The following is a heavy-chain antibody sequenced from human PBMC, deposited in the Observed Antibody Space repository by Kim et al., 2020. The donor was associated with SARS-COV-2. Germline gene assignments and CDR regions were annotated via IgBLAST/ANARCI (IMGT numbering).Heavy chain of an antibody. Sequence: SETLSLTCTVSGGSISSSSYYWGWLRQPPGKGLEWIGSIYYSGSTYYNPSLKSRVTISVDTSKNRFSLKLSSVTAADTGVYYCAGGDLLVVRYFDWSMGWFAPGAQGTLVTVSS. V-gene: IGHV4-39*07. J-gene: IGHJ5*02. D-gene: IGHD3-9*01. CDR3: AGGDLLVVRYFDWSMGWFAP. CDR2: IYYSGST. CDR1: GGSISSSSYY.